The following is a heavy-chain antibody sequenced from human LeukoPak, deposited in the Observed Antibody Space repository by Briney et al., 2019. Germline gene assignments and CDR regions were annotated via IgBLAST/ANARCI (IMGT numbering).Heavy chain of an antibody. J-gene: IGHJ4*02. CDR2: ISGSGGGT. Sequence: PGGSLRLSCAASGFTFSAYAMSWVRQAPGKGLEWVSTISGSGGGTYYADSVKGRFTISRDNSKNTLFLQMSSLRGEDTAVYYCAKSPDVAGTGRFDYWGQGTLVSVSS. V-gene: IGHV3-23*01. CDR1: GFTFSAYA. CDR3: AKSPDVAGTGRFDY. D-gene: IGHD6-19*01.